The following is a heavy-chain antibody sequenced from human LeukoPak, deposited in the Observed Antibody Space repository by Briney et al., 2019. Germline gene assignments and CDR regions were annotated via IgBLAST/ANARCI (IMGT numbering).Heavy chain of an antibody. CDR2: IIPILGIA. J-gene: IGHJ4*02. V-gene: IGHV1-69*04. CDR3: ARGYSSSWYQSY. CDR1: GGTFSSYA. Sequence: GASVKVSCKASGGTFSSYAISWVRQAPGQGLEWMGRIIPILGIANYAQKFQGRVTMTRDTSTSTVYMELSSLRSEDTAVYYCARGYSSSWYQSYWGQGTLVTVSS. D-gene: IGHD6-13*01.